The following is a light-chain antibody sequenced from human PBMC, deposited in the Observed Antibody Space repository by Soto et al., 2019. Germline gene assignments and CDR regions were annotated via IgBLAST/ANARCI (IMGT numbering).Light chain of an antibody. CDR1: GSDVGSYNY. CDR2: DVS. CDR3: SSYTSASTPLV. Sequence: QSALTQPASVSGSPGQSITISCTGTGSDVGSYNYVSWYQQHPGKAPKVMIYDVSNRPSGVSNRFSGSKSGNTASLTISGLQAEDEADYYCSSYTSASTPLVFGGGTQLTVL. V-gene: IGLV2-14*01. J-gene: IGLJ2*01.